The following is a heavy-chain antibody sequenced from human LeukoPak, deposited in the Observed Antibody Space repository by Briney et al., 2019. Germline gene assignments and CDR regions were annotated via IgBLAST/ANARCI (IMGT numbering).Heavy chain of an antibody. CDR2: IYRDGTT. V-gene: IGHV3-53*01. J-gene: IGHJ3*02. D-gene: IGHD3-3*01. CDR1: GFSVSSNY. CDR3: ARESSGIDDFAFDI. Sequence: GGSLRLSCAASGFSVSSNYMSWVRQAPGKGLEWVSLIYRDGTTFYADSVKGRFTISRDNSKNTLYVQMNSLRAEDTAVYHCARESSGIDDFAFDIWGQGTMVTVSS.